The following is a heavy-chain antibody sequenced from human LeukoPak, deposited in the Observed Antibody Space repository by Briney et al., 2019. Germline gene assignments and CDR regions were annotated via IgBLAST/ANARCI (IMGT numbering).Heavy chain of an antibody. V-gene: IGHV1-18*01. J-gene: IGHJ6*03. D-gene: IGHD3-22*01. CDR2: ISAYNGNT. Sequence: ASVKVSCKASGYTFTSYGISWVRQAPGQGLEWMGWISAYNGNTNYAQKFQGRVTMTTDTSTSTAYMELRSLRSDDTAVYYCARGGSSGSPYYYYYYMDVWGKGTTVTVSS. CDR3: ARGGSSGSPYYYYYYMDV. CDR1: GYTFTSYG.